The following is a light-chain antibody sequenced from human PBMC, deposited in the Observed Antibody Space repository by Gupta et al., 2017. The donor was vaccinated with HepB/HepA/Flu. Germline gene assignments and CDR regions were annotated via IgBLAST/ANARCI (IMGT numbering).Light chain of an antibody. V-gene: IGKV3-20*01. Sequence: MVLTQSPGTLSLSPGEGATLSCKTSQSINSNYLAWYQQKPGQTPRLVIYDTSSRATGIPDRFSGSGSGTEFTLTIRRWEPEDFAMYYCQHYGSSPLYAFGQGTKLEIK. J-gene: IGKJ2*01. CDR2: DTS. CDR1: QSINSNY. CDR3: QHYGSSPLYA.